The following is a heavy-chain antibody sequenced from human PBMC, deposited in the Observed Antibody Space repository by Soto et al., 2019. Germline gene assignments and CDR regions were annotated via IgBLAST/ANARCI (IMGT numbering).Heavy chain of an antibody. J-gene: IGHJ4*02. D-gene: IGHD1-26*01. V-gene: IGHV3-7*01. CDR1: VLTFSSFW. Sequence: PGGSMRLSCAASVLTFSSFWMSWVRQAPGKGPEWVASINRDGNNKQYVDSVKGRFTISRDNAENSLYLQMNSLRAEDTAVYYSARDYRADWGPGTLVTVSS. CDR3: ARDYRAD. CDR2: INRDGNNK.